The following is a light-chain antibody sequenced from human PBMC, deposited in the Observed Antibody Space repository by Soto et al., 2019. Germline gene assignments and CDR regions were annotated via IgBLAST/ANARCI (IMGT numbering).Light chain of an antibody. Sequence: DIQMTQSPSSLSASVGDRVTITCRASQGISNYLAWYQQKPGTVPKLLISAASTLQTGVPSRFSGGGSGTDFTLTISSLQPEDVATYYCQKYNSAPWTFGQGPKVDIK. CDR3: QKYNSAPWT. J-gene: IGKJ1*01. CDR2: AAS. V-gene: IGKV1-27*01. CDR1: QGISNY.